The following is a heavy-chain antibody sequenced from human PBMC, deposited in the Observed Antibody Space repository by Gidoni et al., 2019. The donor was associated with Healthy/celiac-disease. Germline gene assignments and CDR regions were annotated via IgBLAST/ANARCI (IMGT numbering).Heavy chain of an antibody. CDR3: ARDSIGYSYGTNDFDY. V-gene: IGHV4-39*07. J-gene: IGHJ4*02. Sequence: LQLPESGPGLVKHSETLSPTCTVSGGSISRSSYYWGWIRQPPGKGLEWIGSIYYSGSTYYNPSLKSRDTIAVETSKNQFSLKLSSVTAANTAVYYCARDSIGYSYGTNDFDYWGQGTLVTVSS. CDR1: GGSISRSSYY. D-gene: IGHD5-18*01. CDR2: IYYSGST.